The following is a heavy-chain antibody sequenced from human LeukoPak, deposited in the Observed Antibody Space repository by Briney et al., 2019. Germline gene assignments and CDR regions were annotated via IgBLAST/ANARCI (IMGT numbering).Heavy chain of an antibody. V-gene: IGHV3-30*18. CDR1: RFSFSNYA. Sequence: GGSLRLSCAASRFSFSNYAMHWVRRDSGRGLEWLAVISHDGINTYYADSVKGRFTISRDNSKNTLYLQLNSLRAEDTAVYYCAELGMIGGVWGKGTTVTISS. CDR2: ISHDGINT. CDR3: AELGMIGGV. D-gene: IGHD3-10*02. J-gene: IGHJ6*04.